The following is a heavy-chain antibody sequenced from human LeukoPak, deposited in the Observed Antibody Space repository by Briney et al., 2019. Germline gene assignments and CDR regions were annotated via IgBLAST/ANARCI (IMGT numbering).Heavy chain of an antibody. J-gene: IGHJ4*02. V-gene: IGHV1-69*13. D-gene: IGHD6-19*01. CDR2: IIPIFGTA. Sequence: SVKVSCKASGGTFSSYAISWVRQAPGQGLEWMGGIIPIFGTANYAQKFQGRVTITADESTSTAYMELSSLRSEDTAVYYCARDSPLRGCVDYWGQGTLVTVSS. CDR1: GGTFSSYA. CDR3: ARDSPLRGCVDY.